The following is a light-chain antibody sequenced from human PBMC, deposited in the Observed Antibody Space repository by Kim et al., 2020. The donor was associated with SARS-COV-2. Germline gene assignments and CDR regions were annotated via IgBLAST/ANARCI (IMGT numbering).Light chain of an antibody. CDR1: SSNIGAGYD. V-gene: IGLV1-40*01. CDR3: RSYGSSRGGWRV. CDR2: GNS. Sequence: QSVLTQPPSVSGAPGQGVTISCTGSSSNIGAGYDVHWYQQLPGTAPKLLIYGNSNRPSGVPDRFSGSKSGTSASLAITGLQAEDEADYYCRSYGSSRGGWRVFGGGTQLTVL. J-gene: IGLJ3*02.